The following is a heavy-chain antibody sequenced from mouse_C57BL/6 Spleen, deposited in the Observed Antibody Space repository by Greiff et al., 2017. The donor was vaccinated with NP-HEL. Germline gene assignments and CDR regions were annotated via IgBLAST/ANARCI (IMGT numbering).Heavy chain of an antibody. J-gene: IGHJ2*01. CDR3: ARGEGGSSYFDY. D-gene: IGHD1-1*01. V-gene: IGHV1-50*01. CDR1: GYTFTSYW. Sequence: VQLQQPGAELVKPGASVKLSCKASGYTFTSYWMQWVKQRPGQGLEWIGEIDPSDSYTNYNQKFKGKATLTVDTSSSTAYMQLSSLTSEDSAVYYCARGEGGSSYFDYWGQGTTLTVSS. CDR2: IDPSDSYT.